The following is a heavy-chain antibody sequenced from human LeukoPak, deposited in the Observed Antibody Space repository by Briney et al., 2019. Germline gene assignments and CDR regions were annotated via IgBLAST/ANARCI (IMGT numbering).Heavy chain of an antibody. V-gene: IGHV1-24*01. Sequence: ASVKVSCKVSGYTLTELSMHWVRQAPGKGLEWMGGFDPEDGETIYAQKFQGRVTIAADKSTSTAYMELSSLRSEDTAVYYCARADLGYCSSTSCYIGDAFDIWGQGTMVTVSS. CDR1: GYTLTELS. CDR2: FDPEDGET. CDR3: ARADLGYCSSTSCYIGDAFDI. J-gene: IGHJ3*02. D-gene: IGHD2-2*02.